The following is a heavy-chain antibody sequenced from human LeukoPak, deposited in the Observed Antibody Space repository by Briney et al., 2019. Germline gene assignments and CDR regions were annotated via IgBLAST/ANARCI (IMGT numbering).Heavy chain of an antibody. V-gene: IGHV3-30-3*01. CDR3: ARGSGTRWYLDY. J-gene: IGHJ4*02. CDR1: GLTFSYST. D-gene: IGHD6-25*01. Sequence: QPGRSLILSCAASGLTFSYSTMFWVRQAPGKGLEWVALISYDGGNQYYADSVKGRFTISRDNSMNTLYLQMHSLRAVDSAVYYCARGSGTRWYLDYWGQGTLVTVSS. CDR2: ISYDGGNQ.